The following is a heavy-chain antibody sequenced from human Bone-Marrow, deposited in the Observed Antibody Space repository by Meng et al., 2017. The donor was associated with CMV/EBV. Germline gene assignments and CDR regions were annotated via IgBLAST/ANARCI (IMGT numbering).Heavy chain of an antibody. D-gene: IGHD3-10*01. CDR1: GYTFTGYY. Sequence: ASVKVSCKASGYTFTGYYMHWVRQAPGQGLEWMGWINPNSGGTNYAQKFQGTVTMTRDTSISTAYMELSRLRFDDTAVYYCARVSGKYGSGSYNVYWGQGPLVTCSS. J-gene: IGHJ4*01. CDR3: ARVSGKYGSGSYNVY. CDR2: INPNSGGT. V-gene: IGHV1-2*02.